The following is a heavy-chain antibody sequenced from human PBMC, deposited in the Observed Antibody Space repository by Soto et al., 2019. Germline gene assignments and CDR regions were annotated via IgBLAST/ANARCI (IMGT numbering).Heavy chain of an antibody. CDR3: ARKDSGYGDYMDV. V-gene: IGHV4-31*03. CDR1: GGSISSGGYY. Sequence: SETLSLTCTVSGGSISSGGYYWSWIRQHPGKGLEWIGYIYYSGSTYYNPSLKSRVTMSVDTSENQFSLRLSSVTAADTAVYYCARKDSGYGDYMDVWGKGTTVTVSS. CDR2: IYYSGST. D-gene: IGHD5-12*01. J-gene: IGHJ6*03.